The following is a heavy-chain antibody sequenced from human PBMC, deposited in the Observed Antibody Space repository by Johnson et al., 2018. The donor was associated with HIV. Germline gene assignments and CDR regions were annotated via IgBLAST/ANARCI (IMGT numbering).Heavy chain of an antibody. Sequence: VHLVEPGGGLVQPWRSLRLSCAASGFTFSHAWISWVRQAPGKGLEWVGRIKSKPDCWTTDYAAPLKGRFTISRDDSKNTLYLQMNSLKIEDTAVYYCTTGQLGGASDIWGQGTMVTVSS. V-gene: IGHV3-15*01. CDR1: GFTFSHAW. D-gene: IGHD6-13*01. J-gene: IGHJ3*02. CDR3: TTGQLGGASDI. CDR2: IKSKPDCWTT.